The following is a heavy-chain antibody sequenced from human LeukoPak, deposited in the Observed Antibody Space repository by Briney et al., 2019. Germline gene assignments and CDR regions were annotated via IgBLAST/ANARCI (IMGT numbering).Heavy chain of an antibody. CDR1: GFTFSSYW. D-gene: IGHD1-26*01. V-gene: IGHV3-7*01. CDR3: ARVADPEWELSFGY. Sequence: PGGSLRLSCAASGFTFSSYWMSWVRQAPGKGLEWVANIKQDGSEKYYVDSVKGRFTISRDNAKNSLYLQMNSLRAEDTVVYYCARVADPEWELSFGYWGQGTLVTVSS. CDR2: IKQDGSEK. J-gene: IGHJ4*02.